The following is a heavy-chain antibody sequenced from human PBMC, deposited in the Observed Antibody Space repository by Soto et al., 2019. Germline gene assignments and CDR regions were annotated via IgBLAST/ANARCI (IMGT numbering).Heavy chain of an antibody. D-gene: IGHD3-22*01. CDR2: IIPVFGTP. Sequence: QVQLVQSGAEVKKPGCSVKVSCKASGGSLSNYGISWVRQAPGQGLEWMGGIIPVFGTPNYAQKFQDRVTITADESTTTVYMEVRSLTSEDKAVYYCARGDATKIVVTTYYAMDVWGQGTTVTVSS. V-gene: IGHV1-69*12. CDR3: ARGDATKIVVTTYYAMDV. CDR1: GGSLSNYG. J-gene: IGHJ6*02.